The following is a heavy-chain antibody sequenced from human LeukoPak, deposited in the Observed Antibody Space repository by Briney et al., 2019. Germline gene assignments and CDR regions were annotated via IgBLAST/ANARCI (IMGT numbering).Heavy chain of an antibody. V-gene: IGHV6-1*01. Sequence: SQTLSLTCVISGDSVSSNSAAWNWIRQSPSRGLEWLGRTYYRSKWYNDYAVSVKSRITINPDTSKNQFSLQLNSVTPEDTAVYYCARERITMIVVVIYYFDYWGQGTLVTVSS. D-gene: IGHD3-22*01. CDR1: GDSVSSNSAA. J-gene: IGHJ4*02. CDR2: TYYRSKWYN. CDR3: ARERITMIVVVIYYFDY.